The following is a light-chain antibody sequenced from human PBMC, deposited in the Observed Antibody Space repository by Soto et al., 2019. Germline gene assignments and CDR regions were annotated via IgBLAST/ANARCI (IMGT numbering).Light chain of an antibody. CDR2: DTS. Sequence: EIVLTQSPATLSLSPGERATLSCRASQSVINYLAWYQQKPGQAPRLLIYDTSNRATGIPARFSGSGSGTDFTLIISSLEPEDFAVYYCQQYNGLLWTFGQGTEVEVK. CDR3: QQYNGLLWT. V-gene: IGKV3-11*01. CDR1: QSVINY. J-gene: IGKJ1*01.